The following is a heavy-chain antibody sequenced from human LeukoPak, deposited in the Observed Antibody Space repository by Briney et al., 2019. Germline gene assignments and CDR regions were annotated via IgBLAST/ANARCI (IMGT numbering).Heavy chain of an antibody. CDR3: ARDPGAAAAGTAWFDP. J-gene: IGHJ5*02. CDR2: IYHSGSI. CDR1: GGSISSSNW. V-gene: IGHV4-4*02. D-gene: IGHD6-13*01. Sequence: SGTLSLTCAVSGGSISSSNWWSWVRQPPGKGLEWIGEIYHSGSINYNPSLKSRVTISVDKSKNQFSLKLSSVTAAVTAVYYCARDPGAAAAGTAWFDPWGQGTLVTVSS.